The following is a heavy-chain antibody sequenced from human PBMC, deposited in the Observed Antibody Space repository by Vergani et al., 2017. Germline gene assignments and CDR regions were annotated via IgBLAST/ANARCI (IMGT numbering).Heavy chain of an antibody. CDR1: GFTFSDYY. CDR3: ASSPSISSSSREFDY. CDR2: ISSSSSYT. J-gene: IGHJ4*02. Sequence: QVQLVESGGGLVKPGGSLRLSCAASGFTFSDYYMSWIRQAPGKGLEWVSYISSSSSYTNYADSVKGRFTISRDNAKNSLYLQMNSLRAEDTAVYYCASSPSISSSSREFDYWGQGTLVTVSS. D-gene: IGHD6-6*01. V-gene: IGHV3-11*06.